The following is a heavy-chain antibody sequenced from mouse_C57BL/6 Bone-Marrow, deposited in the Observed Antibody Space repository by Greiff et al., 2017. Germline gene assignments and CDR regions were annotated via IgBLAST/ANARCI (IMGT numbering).Heavy chain of an antibody. V-gene: IGHV5-17*01. CDR1: GFTFSDYG. CDR3: ARTFITTGH. D-gene: IGHD1-1*01. J-gene: IGHJ3*01. CDR2: ISSGSSTI. Sequence: EVKLVESGGGLVKPGGSLKLSCAASGFTFSDYGMHWVRQAPEKGLEWVAYISSGSSTIYYADTVKGRFTISRDNAKNTLFLQMTSLRSEDTAMYYCARTFITTGHGGQGTLVTVSA.